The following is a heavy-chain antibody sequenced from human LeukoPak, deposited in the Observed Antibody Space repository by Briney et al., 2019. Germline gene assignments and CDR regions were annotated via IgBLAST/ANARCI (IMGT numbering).Heavy chain of an antibody. CDR3: AAVSPKYYHDSSDNDY. Sequence: PSETLSLTCAVSGGSISSGGYSWSWIRQPPGKGLEWIGYIYHSGSTYYNPSLKSRVTISVDRSKNQFSLKLSSVTAADTAVYYCAAVSPKYYHDSSDNDYWGQGTLVTVSS. D-gene: IGHD3-22*01. J-gene: IGHJ4*02. CDR2: IYHSGST. V-gene: IGHV4-30-2*01. CDR1: GGSISSGGYS.